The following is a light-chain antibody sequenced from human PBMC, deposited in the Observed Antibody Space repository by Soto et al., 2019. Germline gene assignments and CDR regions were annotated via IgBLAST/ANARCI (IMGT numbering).Light chain of an antibody. CDR1: DIENKN. Sequence: SYELTQPLSVSVGLGQTARITCGGNDIENKNVHWYQQKPGQAHVLVLFRDSNRPSGISERFSGSNSGNTATLSISGAQDGDEADYYCQVWASNTYVFGSGTKVTVL. V-gene: IGLV3-9*01. J-gene: IGLJ1*01. CDR3: QVWASNTYV. CDR2: RDS.